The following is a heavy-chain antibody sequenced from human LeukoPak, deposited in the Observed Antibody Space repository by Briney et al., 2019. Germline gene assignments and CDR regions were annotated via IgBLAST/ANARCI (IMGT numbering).Heavy chain of an antibody. CDR1: GYTFTSYD. J-gene: IGHJ4*02. D-gene: IGHD6-13*01. Sequence: GASVKVSCKASGYTFTSYDINWVRQATGQGLEWMGWMNPNSGNTGYAQKFQGRVTITRNTSISTAYMELSSLRSEDTAVYYCAEGKIAAAGKPLDYWGQGTLVTVSS. CDR2: MNPNSGNT. CDR3: AEGKIAAAGKPLDY. V-gene: IGHV1-8*03.